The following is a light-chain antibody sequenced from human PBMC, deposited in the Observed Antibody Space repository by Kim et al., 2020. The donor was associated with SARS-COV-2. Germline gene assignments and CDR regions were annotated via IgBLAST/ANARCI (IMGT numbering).Light chain of an antibody. V-gene: IGLV7-46*01. CDR2: DTT. CDR3: LLVLGGGRV. J-gene: IGLJ3*02. CDR1: TGAATSGHY. Sequence: PGGRVPLTCAASTGAATSGHYPYWFQQKPGQARRTVIYDTTHKDSWTPARFSGSLLGDKAALTLSGAQPEDEADYYGLLVLGGGRVFGGGTQLTVL.